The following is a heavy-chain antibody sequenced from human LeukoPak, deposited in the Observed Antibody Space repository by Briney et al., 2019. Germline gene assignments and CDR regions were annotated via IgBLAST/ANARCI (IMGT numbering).Heavy chain of an antibody. CDR3: ARRMSTDAFDI. CDR1: GGTFSSYA. CDR2: ISAYNGNT. D-gene: IGHD5/OR15-5a*01. V-gene: IGHV1-18*01. Sequence: ASVKVSCKASGGTFSSYAISWVRQAPGQGLEWMGWISAYNGNTNYAQTFQGRVTMTTDTSTTTAYMELRSLRSDDTAVYYCARRMSTDAFDIWGQGTMVTVSS. J-gene: IGHJ3*02.